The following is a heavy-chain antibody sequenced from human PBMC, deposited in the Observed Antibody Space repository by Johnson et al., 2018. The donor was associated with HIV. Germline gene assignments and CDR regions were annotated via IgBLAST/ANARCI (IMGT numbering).Heavy chain of an antibody. CDR3: ARDGGSTRGDAFDI. Sequence: MQLVESGGGLVKPGGSLRLSCAASGFTVSSNYMSWVRQAPGKGLEWVSVIYSGGSKYYADSVKGRFTISRDNSKNTLYLQMNSLMAEDTAVYYCARDGGSTRGDAFDIWGQGTMVTVSS. J-gene: IGHJ3*02. CDR1: GFTVSSNY. D-gene: IGHD1-26*01. CDR2: IYSGGSK. V-gene: IGHV3-66*02.